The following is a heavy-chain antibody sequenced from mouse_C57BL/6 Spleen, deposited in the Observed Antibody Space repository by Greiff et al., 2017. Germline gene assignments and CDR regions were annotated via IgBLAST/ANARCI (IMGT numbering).Heavy chain of an antibody. CDR3: ARWGLRLYYAMDY. CDR1: GYTFTSYW. Sequence: QVQLQQPGAELVKPGASVKMSCKASGYTFTSYWITWVKQRPGQGLEWIGGIYPGSGSTNYNEKFKSKATLTVDTSSSTAYMQLSSLTSEDSAVYYCARWGLRLYYAMDYWGQGTSVTVSS. CDR2: IYPGSGST. J-gene: IGHJ4*01. V-gene: IGHV1-55*01. D-gene: IGHD2-4*01.